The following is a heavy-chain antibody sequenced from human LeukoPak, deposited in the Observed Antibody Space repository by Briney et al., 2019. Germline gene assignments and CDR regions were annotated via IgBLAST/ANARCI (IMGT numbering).Heavy chain of an antibody. CDR1: GGSISSGGYY. Sequence: SETLSLTCTVSGGSISSGGYYWSWIPQPPGKGLERIGEINHSGSTYYNPPLKSRATITVDSSKNQFSLNLNSVTAADTAVYFCARDEGSAYPFDYWGQGTLVTVSS. J-gene: IGHJ4*02. CDR3: ARDEGSAYPFDY. D-gene: IGHD3-22*01. CDR2: INHSGST. V-gene: IGHV4-39*07.